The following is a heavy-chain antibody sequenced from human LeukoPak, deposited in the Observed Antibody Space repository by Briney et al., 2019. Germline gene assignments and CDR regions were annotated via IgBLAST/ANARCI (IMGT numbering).Heavy chain of an antibody. V-gene: IGHV4-34*01. CDR2: IYYSGST. CDR3: ARVEDGALWFGEFSDY. CDR1: GGSFSGYY. J-gene: IGHJ4*02. Sequence: NPSETLSLTCAVHGGSFSGYYWSWIRQPPGKGLEWIGSIYYSGSTYYNPSLKSRVTISVDTSKNQFSLKLSSVTAADTAVYYCARVEDGALWFGEFSDYWGQGTLVTVSS. D-gene: IGHD3-10*01.